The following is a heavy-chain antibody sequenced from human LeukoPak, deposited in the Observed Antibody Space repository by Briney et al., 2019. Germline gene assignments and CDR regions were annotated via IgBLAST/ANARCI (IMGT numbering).Heavy chain of an antibody. V-gene: IGHV3-23*01. CDR3: AKSRRHYYDTGGYYDY. J-gene: IGHJ4*02. D-gene: IGHD3-22*01. Sequence: GGSLRLSCEASGFMFTSYAMNWVRQAPGKGLEWVSSVSGSGGSTYYADSVKGRFTISRDNSKSTLYLQMNSLRAEGTALYYCAKSRRHYYDTGGYYDYWGQGTLVTVSS. CDR1: GFMFTSYA. CDR2: VSGSGGST.